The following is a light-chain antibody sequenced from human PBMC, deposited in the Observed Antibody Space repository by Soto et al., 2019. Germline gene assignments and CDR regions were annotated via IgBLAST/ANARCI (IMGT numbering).Light chain of an antibody. Sequence: EIVLTQSPGPLSLSPGERATLSCRASQSVSSNLAWYQQKPGQAPRLLIYGASTRATGIPARFSGSRSGTDFTLTISSLQSEDFAVYYCQQYYGWWTFGHGTKVAIK. CDR3: QQYYGWWT. J-gene: IGKJ1*01. V-gene: IGKV3-15*01. CDR2: GAS. CDR1: QSVSSN.